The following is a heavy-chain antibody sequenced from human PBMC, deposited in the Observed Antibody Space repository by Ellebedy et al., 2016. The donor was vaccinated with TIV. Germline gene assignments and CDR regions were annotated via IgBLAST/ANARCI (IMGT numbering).Heavy chain of an antibody. CDR1: GFTFSGYA. CDR2: ISGSGGST. D-gene: IGHD2-15*01. V-gene: IGHV3-23*01. J-gene: IGHJ4*02. Sequence: GESLKISCAASGFTFSGYAMSWVRQAPGKGLEWVSAISGSGGSTYYADSVKGRFTISRDNSKNTLYLQMNSLRAEDTAVYYCAKELVVAATFDYWGQGTLVTVSS. CDR3: AKELVVAATFDY.